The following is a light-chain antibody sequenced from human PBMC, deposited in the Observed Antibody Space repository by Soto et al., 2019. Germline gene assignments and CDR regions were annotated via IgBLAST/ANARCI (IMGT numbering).Light chain of an antibody. J-gene: IGKJ1*01. CDR2: GAS. CDR3: QQYDNSPWT. V-gene: IGKV3-20*01. Sequence: SPGERATLSCRASQSVSSSFLAWYQQKPGQAPRLLXYGASSRATGIPDRFSGSGSGTDFTLTISRLEPEDFAVYYCQQYDNSPWTFGQGTKVEIK. CDR1: QSVSSSF.